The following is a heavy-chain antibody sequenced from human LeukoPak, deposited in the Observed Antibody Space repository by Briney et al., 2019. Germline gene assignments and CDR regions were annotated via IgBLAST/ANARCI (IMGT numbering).Heavy chain of an antibody. Sequence: SETLSLTCTVSGGSISSYYWSWIRQPAGKGLEWIGRIYTSGSTNYNPSLKNRVTMSVDTSKNQFSLKLSSVTAADTAVYYCARESYSGSSNPPFDYWGQGTLVAVSS. CDR3: ARESYSGSSNPPFDY. V-gene: IGHV4-4*07. J-gene: IGHJ4*02. CDR1: GGSISSYY. CDR2: IYTSGST. D-gene: IGHD1-26*01.